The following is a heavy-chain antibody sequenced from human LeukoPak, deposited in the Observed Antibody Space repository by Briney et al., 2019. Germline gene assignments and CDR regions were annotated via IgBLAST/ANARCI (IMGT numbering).Heavy chain of an antibody. CDR3: ARDPGTIFDVLNYHFDY. J-gene: IGHJ4*02. Sequence: GGSPRLSCAASGFTFSDYYMSWVRQTPGKGLEWVAILSSDGVNKRYADSVQGRFTVSRDNFKNTLYLQMNSLTAEDTAIYYCARDPGTIFDVLNYHFDYWGQGTLVTVSS. CDR1: GFTFSDYY. V-gene: IGHV3-30-3*01. CDR2: LSSDGVNK. D-gene: IGHD3-3*01.